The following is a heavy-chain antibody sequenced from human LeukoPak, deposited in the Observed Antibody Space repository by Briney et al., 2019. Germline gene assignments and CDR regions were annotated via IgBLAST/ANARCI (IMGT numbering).Heavy chain of an antibody. CDR1: GFTFTTSV. CDR3: AKRSPAYYFDY. J-gene: IGHJ4*02. CDR2: ISERDGST. Sequence: GASLRLSCAASGFTFTTSVMTWVRRAPGKGLEWVSAISERDGSTFYADSVKGRFTVSRANSQNTLYLEMNSLTAEDTAVYFCAKRSPAYYFDYWGQGILVTVSS. V-gene: IGHV3-23*01. D-gene: IGHD1-26*01.